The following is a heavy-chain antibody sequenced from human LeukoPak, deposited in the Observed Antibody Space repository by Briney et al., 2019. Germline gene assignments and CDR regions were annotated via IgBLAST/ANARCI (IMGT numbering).Heavy chain of an antibody. CDR3: AKEGDIEYYYGSGNLDY. D-gene: IGHD3-10*01. CDR1: GFTFSSYA. Sequence: GGSLRLSCAASGFTFSSYAMSRVRQAPGKGLEWVSAISGSGGSTYYADSVKGRFTISRDNSKNTLYLQMNSLRAEDTAVYYCAKEGDIEYYYGSGNLDYWGQGTLVTASS. CDR2: ISGSGGST. V-gene: IGHV3-23*01. J-gene: IGHJ4*02.